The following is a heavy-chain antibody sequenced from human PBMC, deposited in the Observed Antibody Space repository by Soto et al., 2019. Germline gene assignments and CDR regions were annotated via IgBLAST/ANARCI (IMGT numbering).Heavy chain of an antibody. J-gene: IGHJ4*02. V-gene: IGHV1-69*12. CDR2: ILPVFGTT. D-gene: IGHD2-21*02. CDR3: AKGAWGDDNLD. Sequence: QVQLVQSGAAVKKPGSSVRVSCKASGGNFNSFVITWVRQAPGQGLEWMGGILPVFGTTDYAQKFQDRVAITADESTSTAYMELSGLASEDTAIYFCAKGAWGDDNLDWGQGTLVTVSS. CDR1: GGNFNSFV.